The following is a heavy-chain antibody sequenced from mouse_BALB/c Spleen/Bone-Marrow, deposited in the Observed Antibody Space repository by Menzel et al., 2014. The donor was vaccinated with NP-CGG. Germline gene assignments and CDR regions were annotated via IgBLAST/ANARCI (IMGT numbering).Heavy chain of an antibody. CDR1: GYTFTDYA. Sequence: VKLMESGAELVRPGVSVKISCKGSGYTFTDYAMHWVKQSHAKSLEWIGVISTYYGDASYNQKFKGKATMTVDKSSSTAYMKLARLTSEDSAIYYCARRGRYDGFDYWGQGTTLTVSS. CDR3: ARRGRYDGFDY. J-gene: IGHJ2*01. V-gene: IGHV1S137*01. CDR2: ISTYYGDA. D-gene: IGHD2-14*01.